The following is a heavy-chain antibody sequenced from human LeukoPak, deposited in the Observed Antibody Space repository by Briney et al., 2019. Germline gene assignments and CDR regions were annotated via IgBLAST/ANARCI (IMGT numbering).Heavy chain of an antibody. D-gene: IGHD3-10*01. CDR3: TTKTVRGLIRRYLDT. V-gene: IGHV3-15*01. CDR2: IKSRTDGGTT. J-gene: IGHJ4*01. Sequence: GGSLRLSCAASGFSFSIAWMSWVRQAPGKGLEWVGRIKSRTDGGTTDYAAPVKGRFTISRDDSKNTLYLQMNSLKTEDTALYSCTTKTVRGLIRRYLDTWGKEPWSPSPQ. CDR1: GFSFSIAW.